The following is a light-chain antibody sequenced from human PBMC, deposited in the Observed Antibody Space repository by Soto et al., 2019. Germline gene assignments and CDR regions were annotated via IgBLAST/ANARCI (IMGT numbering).Light chain of an antibody. V-gene: IGKV3-20*01. CDR1: QSVSSY. CDR3: QQYGSSGT. J-gene: IGKJ1*01. Sequence: DIVLTQSPGTLSLSPGERATLYFRASQSVSSYLAWYQQKPGQAPRLLIYGASNRATGIPDRFSGSGSGTDFTLTISRLEPEDFAVYYCQQYGSSGTFGQGTKVDI. CDR2: GAS.